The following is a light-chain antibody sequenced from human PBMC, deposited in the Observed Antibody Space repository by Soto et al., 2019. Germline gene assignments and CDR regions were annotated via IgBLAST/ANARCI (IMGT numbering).Light chain of an antibody. CDR2: KAS. J-gene: IGKJ1*01. CDR3: QQYNSYLWT. CDR1: QSISSW. Sequence: DIQMSQSPSTLSASVGDRVTITCRASQSISSWLAWYQQKPGKAPKLLIYKASSLESGVPSRFSGSGSGTEFTLTIISLQPDDLATYYCQQYNSYLWTCGQGTKVDIK. V-gene: IGKV1-5*03.